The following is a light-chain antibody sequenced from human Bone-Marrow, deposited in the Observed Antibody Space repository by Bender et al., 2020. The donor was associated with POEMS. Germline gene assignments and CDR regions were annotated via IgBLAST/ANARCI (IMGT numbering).Light chain of an antibody. J-gene: IGLJ3*02. V-gene: IGLV2-23*01. CDR3: SSYVGVTTLL. CDR1: GSDFEDYNL. Sequence: QSALTQPASVSGSPGQSITLPCTGSGSDFEDYNLVSWYQQHPGKAPKLIIYEDNKRQSGVPNRFSGSKSGNTASLTISGLQAEDEANYYCSSYVGVTTLLFGGGTKVTVL. CDR2: EDN.